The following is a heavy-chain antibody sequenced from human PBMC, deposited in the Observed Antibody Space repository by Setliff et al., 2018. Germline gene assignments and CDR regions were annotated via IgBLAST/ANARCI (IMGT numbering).Heavy chain of an antibody. J-gene: IGHJ4*03. Sequence: LRLSCAASGLRFSGSWMAWVRQAPGQGLEWVADISEDGSGNFYSDSVRGRFTISRDNARNLLFLQMNSLTVEDTGVYYCARDPEGGEFDIWGRGTLVTVLL. CDR1: GLRFSGSW. CDR2: ISEDGSGN. V-gene: IGHV3-7*01. CDR3: ARDPEGGEFDI. D-gene: IGHD2-21*01.